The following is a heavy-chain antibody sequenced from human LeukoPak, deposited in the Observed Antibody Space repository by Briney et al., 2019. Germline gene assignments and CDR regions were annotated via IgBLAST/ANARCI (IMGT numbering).Heavy chain of an antibody. V-gene: IGHV4-39*01. CDR1: GGSISSSSYY. D-gene: IGHD2-15*01. CDR2: IYYSGSA. J-gene: IGHJ3*02. Sequence: PSETLSLTCIVSGGSISSSSYYWGWIRQPPGKGLEWIGSIYYSGSAYYNPSLKSRITISVDTSKKQFSLKLSSVTAADTAIYHCARHCCSAPSKRVFDIWGQGTMVTVSS. CDR3: ARHCCSAPSKRVFDI.